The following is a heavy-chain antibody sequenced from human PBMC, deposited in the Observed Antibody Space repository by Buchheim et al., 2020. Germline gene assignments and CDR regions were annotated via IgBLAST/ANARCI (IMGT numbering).Heavy chain of an antibody. Sequence: QVQLQESGPGLVKPSQTLSLTCTVSGGSISSGDYYWSWIRQPPGKGLEWIGYIYYSGSTYYNLSLKSRVTISVDTSKNQFSLKLSSVTAADTAVYYCARELHQIRGVQALNWFDPWGQGTL. J-gene: IGHJ5*02. CDR2: IYYSGST. CDR1: GGSISSGDYY. V-gene: IGHV4-30-4*01. D-gene: IGHD3-10*01. CDR3: ARELHQIRGVQALNWFDP.